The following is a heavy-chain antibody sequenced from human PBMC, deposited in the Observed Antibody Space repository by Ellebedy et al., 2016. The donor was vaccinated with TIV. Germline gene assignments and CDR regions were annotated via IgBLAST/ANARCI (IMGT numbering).Heavy chain of an antibody. Sequence: AASVKVSCKASEDTFTGYYLHWVRQAPGQGLEWVGWINPNSGGTNLPQKYQGRVTLTRDASLRTLYMELTRLTSDDTAVYYCARAKRGNDGLDAWGQGTPVTVSS. CDR1: EDTFTGYY. V-gene: IGHV1-2*02. CDR3: ARAKRGNDGLDA. CDR2: INPNSGGT. J-gene: IGHJ6*02. D-gene: IGHD1-1*01.